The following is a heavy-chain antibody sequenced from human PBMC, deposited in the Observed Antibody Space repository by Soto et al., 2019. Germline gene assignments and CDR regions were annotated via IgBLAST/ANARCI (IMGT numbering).Heavy chain of an antibody. J-gene: IGHJ6*02. CDR2: IIPIFGTA. CDR1: GGTFSSYA. Sequence: VASVKVSCKASGGTFSSYAISWVRQAPGQGLEWMGGIIPIFGTANYAQKFQGRVTITADKSTSTAYMELSSLRSEDTAVYYCAWSRLGAPSYGMDVWGQGTTVTVSS. D-gene: IGHD3-16*01. V-gene: IGHV1-69*06. CDR3: AWSRLGAPSYGMDV.